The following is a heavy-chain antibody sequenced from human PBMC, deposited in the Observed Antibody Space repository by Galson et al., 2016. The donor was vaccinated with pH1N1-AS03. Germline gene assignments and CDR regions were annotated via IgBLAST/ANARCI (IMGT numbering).Heavy chain of an antibody. D-gene: IGHD3-10*01. CDR2: ISYDGTKK. J-gene: IGHJ4*02. CDR3: TTVAGTYYNGAY. CDR1: GFTLSAYS. Sequence: SLRLSCAASGFTLSAYSMHWVRQAPGRGLEWVALISYDGTKKSYADSVRGRFTISRDTSKNTLYLQMNSLRVEDTALYYCTTVAGTYYNGAYWGQGSLVTVSS. V-gene: IGHV3-30-3*01.